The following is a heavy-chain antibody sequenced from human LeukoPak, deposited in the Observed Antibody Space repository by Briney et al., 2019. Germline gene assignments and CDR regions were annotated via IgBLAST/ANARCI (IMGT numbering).Heavy chain of an antibody. CDR1: GFTFSSYS. V-gene: IGHV3-21*01. CDR3: ASIDSSGYYLDFDY. CDR2: ISSSSSYI. J-gene: IGHJ4*02. Sequence: GGSLRLSCAASGFTFSSYSMNWVRQAPGKGLEWVSSISSSSSYIYYADSVKGRFTISRDNAKNSLYLQMNSLRAEDTAVYYCASIDSSGYYLDFDYWGQGTLVTVSS. D-gene: IGHD3-22*01.